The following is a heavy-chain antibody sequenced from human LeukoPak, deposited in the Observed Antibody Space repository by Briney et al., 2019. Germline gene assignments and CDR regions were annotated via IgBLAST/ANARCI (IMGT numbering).Heavy chain of an antibody. J-gene: IGHJ1*01. CDR1: GYKFLSHG. CDR3: ARDRPTVIADF. Sequence: ASVKVSCKTSGYKFLSHGISWVRQAPGQGLEWLGWIRADNGDTGFAQKFQGRFTMTTDTSTSTAHMELRSLRSDDTAVYYCARDRPTVIADFWGQGTLVTVSS. CDR2: IRADNGDT. D-gene: IGHD4-11*01. V-gene: IGHV1-18*04.